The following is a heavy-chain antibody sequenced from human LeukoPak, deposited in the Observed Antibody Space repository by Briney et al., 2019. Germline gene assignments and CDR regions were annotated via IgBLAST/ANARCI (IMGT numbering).Heavy chain of an antibody. V-gene: IGHV4-34*01. J-gene: IGHJ4*02. Sequence: SXXLSLTCAVYGGSFSGYYWSWIRQPPGKGLEWIGEINHSGSTNYNPSLKSRVTISVDTSKNQFSLKLSSVTAADTAVYYCARGRRNYGDYGGSRDYWGQGTLVTVSS. D-gene: IGHD4-17*01. CDR2: INHSGST. CDR1: GGSFSGYY. CDR3: ARGRRNYGDYGGSRDY.